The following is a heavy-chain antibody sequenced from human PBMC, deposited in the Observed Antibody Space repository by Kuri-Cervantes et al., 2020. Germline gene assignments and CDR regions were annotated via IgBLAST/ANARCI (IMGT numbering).Heavy chain of an antibody. V-gene: IGHV4-59*01. CDR2: IYYSGST. D-gene: IGHD3-22*01. J-gene: IGHJ4*02. CDR1: GGSISSYY. Sequence: GSLRLSCTVSGGSISSYYWSWIRQPPGKGLEWIGYIYYSGSTNYNPSLKSRVTISVDTSRNQFSLKLSSVTAADTAVYSCATSLLYDSSGYYDYCGQGILVTVSS. CDR3: ATSLLYDSSGYYDY.